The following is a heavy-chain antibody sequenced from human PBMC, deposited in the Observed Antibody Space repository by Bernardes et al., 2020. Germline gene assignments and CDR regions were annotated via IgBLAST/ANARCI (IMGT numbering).Heavy chain of an antibody. Sequence: ASVKVSCKASGYPFTTYGISCVRQAPGQGLAWMGWISAPLGHTKLAQKFPGRVTMTTDTSTATAYMELRRLRSDDTAVYFCARDSQVRTITLVRGVYLGSYWGQGTLVTVSS. CDR2: ISAPLGHT. V-gene: IGHV1-18*04. CDR1: GYPFTTYG. D-gene: IGHD3-10*01. CDR3: ARDSQVRTITLVRGVYLGSY. J-gene: IGHJ4*02.